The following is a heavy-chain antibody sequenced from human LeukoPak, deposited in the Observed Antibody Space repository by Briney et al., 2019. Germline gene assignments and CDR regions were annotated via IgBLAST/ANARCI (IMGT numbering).Heavy chain of an antibody. D-gene: IGHD3-9*01. CDR3: ARWIPYDNYVDF. J-gene: IGHJ4*02. CDR2: IYYSGST. V-gene: IGHV4-39*07. CDR1: GGSISSSSYY. Sequence: SETLSLTCTVSGGSISSSSYYWGWIRQPPGKGLEWIGSIYYSGSTYYNPSLKSRVTISVDTSKNQFSLKLSSVTAADTAVYYCARWIPYDNYVDFWGQGTLVTVSS.